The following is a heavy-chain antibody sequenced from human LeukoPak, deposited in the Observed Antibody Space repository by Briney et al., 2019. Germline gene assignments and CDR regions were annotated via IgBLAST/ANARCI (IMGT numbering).Heavy chain of an antibody. CDR1: GYTFTDYC. J-gene: IGHJ4*02. CDR2: INPNSGGT. V-gene: IGHV1-2*02. D-gene: IGHD4-23*01. Sequence: GASVKVSCKTSGYTFTDYCMHWVRQAPGQGLEWMGWINPNSGGTNYAQKFQDRVTITRDTSISTGYMELSRLRSDDTAVYYCARVGWELHFDYWGQGTMVTVSS. CDR3: ARVGWELHFDY.